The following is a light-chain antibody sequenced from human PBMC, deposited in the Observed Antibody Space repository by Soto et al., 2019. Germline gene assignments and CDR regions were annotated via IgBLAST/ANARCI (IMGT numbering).Light chain of an antibody. CDR3: QQRSNWPPWT. V-gene: IGKV3-11*01. CDR1: QSVSSY. CDR2: DAS. J-gene: IGKJ1*01. Sequence: EIVLTQSPATLSLSPGERATLSCRASQSVSSYLAWYQQKPGQAPRLLIYDASNRATSIPARFSGSGSGTDFTLTISSLEPEDFVVYYCQQRSNWPPWTFGQGTKVEIK.